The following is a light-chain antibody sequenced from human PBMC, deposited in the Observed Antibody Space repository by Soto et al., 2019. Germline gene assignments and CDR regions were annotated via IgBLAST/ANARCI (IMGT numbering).Light chain of an antibody. Sequence: DIVMTQSPDSLAVSLGERASINCRSTQSVLHRSNNKNYLAWYQQKPGQPPKLLIYWASTRESGVPDRFSGSGSATDFTLTISSLQAEDVAVYYCQQYYSTPYTFGQGTKLEIK. CDR3: QQYYSTPYT. CDR2: WAS. V-gene: IGKV4-1*01. J-gene: IGKJ2*01. CDR1: QSVLHRSNNKNY.